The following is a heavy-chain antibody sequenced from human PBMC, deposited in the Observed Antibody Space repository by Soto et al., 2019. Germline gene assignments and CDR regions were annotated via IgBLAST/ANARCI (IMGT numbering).Heavy chain of an antibody. J-gene: IGHJ4*02. CDR1: GFTFSSYW. CDR2: INGDGSSI. V-gene: IGHV3-74*03. Sequence: PGGSLRLSCAASGFTFSSYWMFWVRQAPGKGLVWVSHINGDGSSITYADSVKGRFTVSRDNAKNTVYLQMNSLRAEDTAVYYCVRGDIGVGLDYWGLGTLVTVSS. CDR3: VRGDIGVGLDY. D-gene: IGHD1-26*01.